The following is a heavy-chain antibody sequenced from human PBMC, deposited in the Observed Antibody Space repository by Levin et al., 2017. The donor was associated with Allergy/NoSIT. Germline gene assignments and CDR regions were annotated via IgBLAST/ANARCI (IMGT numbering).Heavy chain of an antibody. D-gene: IGHD5-18*01. Sequence: SGGSLRLSCAASGFTFSSYGMHWVRQAPGKGLEWVAVIWYDGSNKYYADSVKGRFTISRDNSKNTLYLQMNSLRAEDTAVYYCARDRMKVSYGVGYFDYWGQGTLVTVSS. CDR3: ARDRMKVSYGVGYFDY. CDR2: IWYDGSNK. J-gene: IGHJ4*02. CDR1: GFTFSSYG. V-gene: IGHV3-33*01.